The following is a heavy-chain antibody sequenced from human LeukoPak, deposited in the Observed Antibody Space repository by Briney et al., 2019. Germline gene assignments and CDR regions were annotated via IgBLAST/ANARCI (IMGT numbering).Heavy chain of an antibody. V-gene: IGHV3-30*03. CDR1: GFTFSTYG. CDR2: ISYDGSNK. CDR3: TRETSNAFDI. Sequence: GGSLRLSCAASGFTFSTYGIHWVRQAPGKGLEWVAVISYDGSNKYYADSVKGRFTISRDNAKNTLYLQMNSLRGEDTAVYYCTRETSNAFDIWGQGTMVTVSS. J-gene: IGHJ3*02.